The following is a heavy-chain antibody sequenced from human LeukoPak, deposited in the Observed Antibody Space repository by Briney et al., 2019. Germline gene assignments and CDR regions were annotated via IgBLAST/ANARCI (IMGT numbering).Heavy chain of an antibody. J-gene: IGHJ3*02. V-gene: IGHV4-59*01. CDR3: ARTTGTTAFDI. CDR1: GGSISSYY. D-gene: IGHD1-1*01. CDR2: IYYSGST. Sequence: SETLSLTCTVSGGSISSYYWSWIRQPPGKGLEWIEYIYYSGSTNYNPSLKSRVTISVDTSKNQFSLKLSSVTAADTAVYYCARTTGTTAFDIWGQGTMVTVSS.